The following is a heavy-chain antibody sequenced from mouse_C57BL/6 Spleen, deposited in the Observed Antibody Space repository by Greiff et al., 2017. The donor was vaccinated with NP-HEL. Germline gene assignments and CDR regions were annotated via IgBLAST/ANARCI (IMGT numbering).Heavy chain of an antibody. D-gene: IGHD2-2*01. J-gene: IGHJ1*03. V-gene: IGHV1-39*01. Sequence: EVKLMESGPELVKPGASVKISCKASGYSFTDYNMNWVKQSNGKSLEWIGVINPNYGTTSYNQKFKGKATLTVDQSSSTAYMQLNSLTSEDSAVYYCAREGRLRRYFDVWGTGTTVTVSS. CDR2: INPNYGTT. CDR3: AREGRLRRYFDV. CDR1: GYSFTDYN.